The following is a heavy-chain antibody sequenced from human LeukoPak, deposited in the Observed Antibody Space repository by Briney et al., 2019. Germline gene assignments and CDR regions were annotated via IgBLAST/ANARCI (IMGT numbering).Heavy chain of an antibody. CDR2: IYYSGST. D-gene: IGHD5-18*01. Sequence: SETLSLTCTVSGGSISSYYWSWIRQPPGKGLEWIGYIYYSGSTNYNPSLKSRVTISVDTSKNQFSLKLSSVTAADTAVYYCARVSTTKLWWYYYGMDVWRQGTTVTVSS. CDR1: GGSISSYY. V-gene: IGHV4-59*01. J-gene: IGHJ6*02. CDR3: ARVSTTKLWWYYYGMDV.